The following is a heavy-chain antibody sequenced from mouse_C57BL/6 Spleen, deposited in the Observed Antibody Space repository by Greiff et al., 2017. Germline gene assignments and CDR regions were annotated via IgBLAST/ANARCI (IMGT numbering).Heavy chain of an antibody. Sequence: QVQLQHSGAELVRPGASVKLSCKASGYTFTDYYINWVKQRPGQGLEWIARIYPGSGHTYYNEKFKGKATLTVEKSSSTAYMQLSSLPSEDSAVYFCARCLCGSSANWYFDVWGTGTTVTVSS. D-gene: IGHD1-1*01. V-gene: IGHV1-76*01. CDR2: IYPGSGHT. CDR1: GYTFTDYY. CDR3: ARCLCGSSANWYFDV. J-gene: IGHJ1*03.